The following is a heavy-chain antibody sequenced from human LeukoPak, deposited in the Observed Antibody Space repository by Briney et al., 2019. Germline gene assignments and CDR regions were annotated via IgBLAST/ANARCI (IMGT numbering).Heavy chain of an antibody. CDR3: ASLNGPRDSMLPYGLFDI. V-gene: IGHV1-69*05. D-gene: IGHD3-22*01. J-gene: IGHJ3*02. CDR1: RGTFSSYA. Sequence: ASVKVSCKASRGTFSSYAISWVRQAPGQGLEWMGGIIPIFGTANYAQKFQGRVTITTDESTSTAYMELSSLRSEDTAVYYCASLNGPRDSMLPYGLFDIWGQGTMVTVSS. CDR2: IIPIFGTA.